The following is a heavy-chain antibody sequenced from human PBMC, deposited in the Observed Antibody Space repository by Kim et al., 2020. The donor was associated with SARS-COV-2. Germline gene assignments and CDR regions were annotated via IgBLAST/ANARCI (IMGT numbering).Heavy chain of an antibody. D-gene: IGHD3-10*01. CDR2: GNP. CDR3: ATLWASFDY. J-gene: IGHJ4*02. V-gene: IGHV7-4-1*02. Sequence: GNPTYAQGFTGRFVFSLDTSVSTAYLQISSLKAEDTAVYYCATLWASFDYWGQGTLVTVSS.